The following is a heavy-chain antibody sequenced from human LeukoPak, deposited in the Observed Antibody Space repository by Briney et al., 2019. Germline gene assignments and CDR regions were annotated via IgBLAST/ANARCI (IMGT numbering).Heavy chain of an antibody. D-gene: IGHD6-13*01. CDR1: GYTFTSYG. J-gene: IGHJ5*02. V-gene: IGHV1-18*04. Sequence: AASVKVSCKASGYTFTSYGISWVRQAPGQGXXXXXXXXXXXGXTXXAXXLXXXXXXXXXXXXXXAYMELRSLRSDDTAVYYCARDRIAAAGTSLYNWFDPWGQGTLVTVSS. CDR2: XXXXXGXT. CDR3: ARDRIAAAGTSLYNWFDP.